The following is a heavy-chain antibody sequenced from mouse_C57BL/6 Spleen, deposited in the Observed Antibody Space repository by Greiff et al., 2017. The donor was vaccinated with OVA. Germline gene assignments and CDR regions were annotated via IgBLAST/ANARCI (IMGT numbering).Heavy chain of an antibody. CDR2: ISGGGGNT. Sequence: EVQRVESGGGLVKPGGSLKLSCAASGFTFSSYTMSWVRQTPEKRLEWVATISGGGGNTYYPDSVKGRFTISRDNAKNTLYLQMSSLRSEDTALYYCARDYGSSPFDYWGQGTTLTVSS. CDR3: ARDYGSSPFDY. J-gene: IGHJ2*01. D-gene: IGHD1-1*01. V-gene: IGHV5-9*01. CDR1: GFTFSSYT.